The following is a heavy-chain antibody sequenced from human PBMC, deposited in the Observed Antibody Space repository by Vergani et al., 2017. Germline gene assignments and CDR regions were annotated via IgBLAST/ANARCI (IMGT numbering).Heavy chain of an antibody. CDR1: GVTLSNYD. D-gene: IGHD3-16*01. V-gene: IGHV3-30*02. CDR2: IQFDGSNQ. CDR3: AKHFRGWGIDY. Sequence: QVQLVESGGGVVQRGGSLRLSCATSGVTLSNYDMQWIRQGPGKGLEFVAFIQFDGSNQYYADCVKGRFTLSRDFSKNTLYLQMNSPRADYTATYYCAKHFRGWGIDYWCQGTQVIVSS. J-gene: IGHJ4*02.